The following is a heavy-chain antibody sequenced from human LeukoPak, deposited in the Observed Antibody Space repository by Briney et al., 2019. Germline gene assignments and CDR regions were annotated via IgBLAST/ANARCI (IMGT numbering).Heavy chain of an antibody. D-gene: IGHD6-13*01. Sequence: GGSPRLSCAASGFTFSSYGMHWVRQAPGKGLEWVAVIWYDGSNKYYADSVKGRFTISRDNSKNTLYLQMNSLRAEDTAVYYCARRMQLARPPYYYYGMDVWGQGTTVTVSS. CDR1: GFTFSSYG. CDR2: IWYDGSNK. CDR3: ARRMQLARPPYYYYGMDV. J-gene: IGHJ6*02. V-gene: IGHV3-33*01.